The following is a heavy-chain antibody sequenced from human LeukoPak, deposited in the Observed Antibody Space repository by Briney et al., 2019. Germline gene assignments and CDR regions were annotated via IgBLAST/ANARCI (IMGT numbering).Heavy chain of an antibody. Sequence: ASVKVSCKASGYTFTSYDIIWVRQATGQGLEWMGWMNPNSGHTGYAQKFQGRVTMTRTTSISTAYMELTSLTSEDSAVYYCARSIVGVRKRNDYWGQGTLVTVSS. CDR2: MNPNSGHT. CDR1: GYTFTSYD. J-gene: IGHJ4*02. V-gene: IGHV1-8*01. D-gene: IGHD1-26*01. CDR3: ARSIVGVRKRNDY.